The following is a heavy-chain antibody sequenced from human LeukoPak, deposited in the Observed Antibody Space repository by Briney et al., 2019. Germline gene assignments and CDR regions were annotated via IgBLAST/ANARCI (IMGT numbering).Heavy chain of an antibody. D-gene: IGHD3-3*01. CDR2: IYTSGST. V-gene: IGHV4-61*02. CDR3: ARGYYDFWSGHQGTFDY. J-gene: IGHJ4*02. CDR1: GGSISSGSYY. Sequence: SQTLSLTCTVSGGSISSGSYYWSWIRQPAGKGLEWIGRIYTSGSTNYNPSLKSRVTISVDTSKNQFSLKLSSVTAADTAVYYCARGYYDFWSGHQGTFDYWGQGTLVTVSS.